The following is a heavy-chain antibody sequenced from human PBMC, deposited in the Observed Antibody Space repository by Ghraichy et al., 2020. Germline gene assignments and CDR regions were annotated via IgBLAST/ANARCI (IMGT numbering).Heavy chain of an antibody. CDR2: ITSRSRSK. V-gene: IGHV3-48*02. CDR3: ARASMVVRFYYYDGMDV. D-gene: IGHD2-15*01. J-gene: IGHJ6*02. Sequence: GGSLRLSCVGSGFTLSNYGMNWVRQSPGKGLEWVSYITSRSRSKFYADSVKGRFTVSRDNAKNSLSLQMNSLRDEDTAIYYCARASMVVRFYYYDGMDVWGQGTTVNGSS. CDR1: GFTLSNYG.